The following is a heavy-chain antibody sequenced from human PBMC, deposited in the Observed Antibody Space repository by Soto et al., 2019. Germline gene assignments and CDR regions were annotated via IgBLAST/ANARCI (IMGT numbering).Heavy chain of an antibody. J-gene: IGHJ4*02. Sequence: SETLSLTCTVSGGSISSYYWSWIRQPPGKGLEWIGYIYYSGSTNYNPSLKSRVTISVDTSKNQFSLKLSSVTAADTAVYYCARDYYDFWAFDYWGQGTLVTVSS. D-gene: IGHD3-3*01. CDR1: GGSISSYY. CDR3: ARDYYDFWAFDY. CDR2: IYYSGST. V-gene: IGHV4-59*01.